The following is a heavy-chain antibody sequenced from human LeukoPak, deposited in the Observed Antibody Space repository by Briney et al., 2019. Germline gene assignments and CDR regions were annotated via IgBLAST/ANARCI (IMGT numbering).Heavy chain of an antibody. CDR3: ARDWWELLSFCDY. CDR1: GFTFSSYS. V-gene: IGHV3-21*01. Sequence: PGGSLILSCAASGFTFSSYSMNWVRQAPGKGLEWVSSISSSSSYIYYADSVKGRFTISRDNAKNSLYLQMNSLRAEDTAVYYCARDWWELLSFCDYWGQGTLVTVSS. D-gene: IGHD1-26*01. J-gene: IGHJ4*02. CDR2: ISSSSSYI.